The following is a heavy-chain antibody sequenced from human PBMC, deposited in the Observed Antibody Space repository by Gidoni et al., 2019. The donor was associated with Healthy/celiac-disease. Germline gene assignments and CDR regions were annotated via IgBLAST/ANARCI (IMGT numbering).Heavy chain of an antibody. CDR2: IYYSGST. J-gene: IGHJ6*02. Sequence: QLQLQESGPGLVKPSETLSLTCTVSGGSISSSSYYWGWIRQPPGKGLEWIGSIYYSGSTYYNPSLKSRVTISVDTSKNQFSLKLSSVTAADTAVYYCASRYCSSTSCYMNYYYYYGMDVWGQGTTVTVSS. CDR1: GGSISSSSYY. D-gene: IGHD2-2*02. V-gene: IGHV4-39*01. CDR3: ASRYCSSTSCYMNYYYYYGMDV.